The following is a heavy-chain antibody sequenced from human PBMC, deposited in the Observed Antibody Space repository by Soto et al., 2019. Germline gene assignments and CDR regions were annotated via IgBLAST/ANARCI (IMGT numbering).Heavy chain of an antibody. CDR1: GGSISSSSYY. CDR3: ARPSHDYGINYFDY. D-gene: IGHD4-17*01. CDR2: MYYSGST. J-gene: IGHJ4*02. Sequence: SETLSLTCTVSGGSISSSSYYWGWIRQPPGKGLEWIGSMYYSGSTYYNPSLKSRVTMSVDTSKNQFSLKLSSVTAADTAVYYCARPSHDYGINYFDYWGQGSLVTVSS. V-gene: IGHV4-39*01.